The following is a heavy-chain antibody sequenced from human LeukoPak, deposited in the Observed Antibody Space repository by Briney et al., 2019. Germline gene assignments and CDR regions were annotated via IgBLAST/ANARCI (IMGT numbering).Heavy chain of an antibody. CDR3: ARNGGSGTYYDGSFDY. V-gene: IGHV4-4*07. CDR2: IYTSGST. Sequence: SETLSLTCTVSGGSISSYYWSWIRQSAGKGLEWIGRIYTSGSTDYNPSLKSQVTMSVDTSKNQFSLKLSSVTAADTAMYYCARNGGSGTYYDGSFDYWGQGTLVTVSS. J-gene: IGHJ4*02. CDR1: GGSISSYY. D-gene: IGHD1-26*01.